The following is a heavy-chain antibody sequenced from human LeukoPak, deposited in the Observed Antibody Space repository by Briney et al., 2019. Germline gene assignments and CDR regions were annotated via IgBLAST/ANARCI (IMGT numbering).Heavy chain of an antibody. Sequence: SETLSLTCTVSGGSISSSSYYWGWIRQPPGKGLEWIGSIYYSGSTYYNPSLESRVTISVDTSKNQFSLKLTSVTAADTAVYYCARRPDIAVAGIYFDYYGMDVWGQGTTVTVSS. CDR2: IYYSGST. V-gene: IGHV4-39*01. D-gene: IGHD6-19*01. J-gene: IGHJ6*02. CDR1: GGSISSSSYY. CDR3: ARRPDIAVAGIYFDYYGMDV.